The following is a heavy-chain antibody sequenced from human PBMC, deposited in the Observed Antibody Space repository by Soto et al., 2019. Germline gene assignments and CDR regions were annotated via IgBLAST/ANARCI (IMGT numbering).Heavy chain of an antibody. Sequence: QLQLQESGPGLVKPAETLSLTCTVSGGSISSSDYWWGWIRQPPGKGLEWIGSIYYTGSTYFNPSLKSRVIISVDTSKNQFSLRLSSVNAADTAVYYCARQIGRGSWSLDHWGQGTLVTVSS. D-gene: IGHD6-13*01. CDR2: IYYTGST. V-gene: IGHV4-39*01. J-gene: IGHJ4*02. CDR3: ARQIGRGSWSLDH. CDR1: GGSISSSDYW.